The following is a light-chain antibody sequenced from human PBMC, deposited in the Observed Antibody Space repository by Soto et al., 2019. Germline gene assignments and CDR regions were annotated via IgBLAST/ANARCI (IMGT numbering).Light chain of an antibody. CDR3: QQYNKWPRT. Sequence: IVMTQSPATLSVSPGESVTLSCRASQLFSSNLAWYQHKPGQAPRLLIYGVSTRDTGVPDRFSGSASGTEFTLTISSLQSEDFAVYYCQQYNKWPRTFGQGTRLETK. J-gene: IGKJ5*01. CDR2: GVS. V-gene: IGKV3-15*01. CDR1: QLFSSN.